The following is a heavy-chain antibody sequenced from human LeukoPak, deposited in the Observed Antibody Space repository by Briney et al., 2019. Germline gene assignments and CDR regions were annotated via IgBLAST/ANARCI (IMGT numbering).Heavy chain of an antibody. CDR1: GYTFTSYD. Sequence: ASVKVSCKASGYTFTSYDFNWVRQATGQRPEWMGWMSPNSGDTGYAQKFQDRVTMTRNTSISTAYMELSSLRSDDTAVYYCARLEPSIAVAGTGHDYWGQGTLVTVSS. V-gene: IGHV1-8*01. CDR2: MSPNSGDT. J-gene: IGHJ4*02. CDR3: ARLEPSIAVAGTGHDY. D-gene: IGHD6-19*01.